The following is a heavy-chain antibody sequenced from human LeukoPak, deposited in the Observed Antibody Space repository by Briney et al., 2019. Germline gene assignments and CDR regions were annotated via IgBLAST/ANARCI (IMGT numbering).Heavy chain of an antibody. CDR1: GGTFSSYA. J-gene: IGHJ4*02. D-gene: IGHD6-6*01. V-gene: IGHV1-69*05. Sequence: SVKVSCKASGGTFSSYAISWVRQAPGQGLEWMGGIIPIFGTANYAQKFQGRVTITTDESTSTAYMELSSLRSEDTAVYYCARGEQLAGGFDYWGQGTLVTVSS. CDR3: ARGEQLAGGFDY. CDR2: IIPIFGTA.